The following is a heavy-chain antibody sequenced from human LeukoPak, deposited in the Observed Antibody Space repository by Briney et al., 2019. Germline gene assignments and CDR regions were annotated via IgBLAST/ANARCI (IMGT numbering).Heavy chain of an antibody. CDR2: ISSSSSYI. Sequence: GGSLRLSCAASGFTFSSYSMNWARQAPGKGLEWVSSISSSSSYIYYADSVKGRFTISRDNAKNSLYLQMNSLRAEDTAVYYCAREYYDSSGYYPRRVNWFDHWGQGTLVTVSS. D-gene: IGHD3-22*01. CDR3: AREYYDSSGYYPRRVNWFDH. V-gene: IGHV3-21*01. J-gene: IGHJ5*02. CDR1: GFTFSSYS.